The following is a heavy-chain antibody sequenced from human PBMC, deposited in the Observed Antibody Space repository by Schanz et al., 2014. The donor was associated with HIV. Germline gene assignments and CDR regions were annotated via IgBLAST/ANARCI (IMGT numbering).Heavy chain of an antibody. CDR2: ISVYHNKT. CDR1: GYSFSSYG. D-gene: IGHD2-15*01. CDR3: ARGRFCSGGSCYHDY. V-gene: IGHV1-18*01. J-gene: IGHJ4*02. Sequence: QVHLVQSGAEVKKSGASVKVSCKASGYSFSSYGLSWVRQAPGQGLEWMGWISVYHNKTNYAQKLQGRVTMTTDTSTSTAYMELSSLRSEDTAVYYCARGRFCSGGSCYHDYWGQGTLVTVSS.